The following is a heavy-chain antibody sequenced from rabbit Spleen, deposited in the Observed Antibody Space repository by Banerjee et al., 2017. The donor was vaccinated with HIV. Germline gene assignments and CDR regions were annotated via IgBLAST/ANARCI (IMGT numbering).Heavy chain of an antibody. V-gene: IGHV1S40*01. CDR3: VRGASSSGYYSL. CDR1: GFSFSGYYY. J-gene: IGHJ4*01. Sequence: QSLEESGGDLVKPGASLTLTCTASGFSFSGYYYWMCWVRQAPGKGLEWIAYIDPLFGTTYYANWVNGRFTISSHNAQNTLYLQLNSLTAADTATYFCVRGASSSGYYSLWGPGTLVTVS. CDR2: IDPLFGTT. D-gene: IGHD1-1*01.